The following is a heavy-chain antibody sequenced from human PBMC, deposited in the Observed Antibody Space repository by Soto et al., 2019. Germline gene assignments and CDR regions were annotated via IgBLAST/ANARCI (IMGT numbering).Heavy chain of an antibody. CDR3: ARDPYAYSYGQGYFDY. D-gene: IGHD5-18*01. CDR2: ISGGGGGK. CDR1: GFTFDNFA. Sequence: PGGSLRLSCTTSGFTFDNFAMSWVRQAPGRGLEWVSAISGGGGGKYYADSVKGRFIIARDNSKNTVYLEVNGLRTEDTAVYYCARDPYAYSYGQGYFDYWGQGTLVTVSS. V-gene: IGHV3-23*01. J-gene: IGHJ4*02.